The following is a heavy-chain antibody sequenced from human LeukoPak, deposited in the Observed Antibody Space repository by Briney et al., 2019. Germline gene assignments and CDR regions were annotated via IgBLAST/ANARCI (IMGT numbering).Heavy chain of an antibody. CDR2: INHSGST. D-gene: IGHD3-10*01. J-gene: IGHJ4*02. CDR3: ARGPSTMVRGVSNIPFDY. CDR1: GGSFSGYY. V-gene: IGHV4-34*01. Sequence: PSETLSLTCAVYGGSFSGYYWSWIRQPPGKGLEWIGEINHSGSTNYNPSLKSRVTISVDTSKNQFSLKQSSVTAADTAVYYCARGPSTMVRGVSNIPFDYWGQGTLVTVSS.